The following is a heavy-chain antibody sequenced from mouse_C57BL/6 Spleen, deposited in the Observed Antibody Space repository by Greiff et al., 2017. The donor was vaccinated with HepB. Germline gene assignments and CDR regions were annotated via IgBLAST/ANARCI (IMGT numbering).Heavy chain of an antibody. CDR2: INPSTGGT. V-gene: IGHV1-42*01. CDR3: ARLLRAWCAY. Sequence: EVHLVESGPELVKPGASVKISCKASGYSFTGYYMNWVKQSPEKSLEWIGEINPSTGGTTYNQKFKAKATLTVDKSSSTAYMQLKSLTSEDSAVYYCARLLRAWCAYWGQGTLGTVSA. J-gene: IGHJ3*01. CDR1: GYSFTGYY. D-gene: IGHD1-1*01.